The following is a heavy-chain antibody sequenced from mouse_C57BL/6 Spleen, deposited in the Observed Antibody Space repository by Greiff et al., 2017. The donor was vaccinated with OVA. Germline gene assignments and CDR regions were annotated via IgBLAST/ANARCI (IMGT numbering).Heavy chain of an antibody. CDR3: ARGGYSNCSLAY. CDR1: GYSFTGYY. V-gene: IGHV1-42*01. J-gene: IGHJ3*01. Sequence: EVQLQESGPELVKPGASVKISCKASGYSFTGYYMNWVKQSPEKSLEWIGEINPSTGGTTYNQKFKAKATLTVDKSSSTAYMQLKSLTSEDSAVYYCARGGYSNCSLAYWGQGTLVTVSA. CDR2: INPSTGGT. D-gene: IGHD2-5*01.